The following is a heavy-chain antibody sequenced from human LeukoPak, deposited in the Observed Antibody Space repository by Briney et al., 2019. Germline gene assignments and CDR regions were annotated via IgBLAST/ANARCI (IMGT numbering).Heavy chain of an antibody. D-gene: IGHD6-13*01. CDR2: IWYDGSKT. CDR3: AKDSERSSWFDNWFDP. V-gene: IGHV3-33*06. J-gene: IGHJ5*02. Sequence: PGGSLRLSCTTSGCTFTNYGINWVRQAPGKGLEWVAAIWYDGSKTSYTDSVKGRFTVSRDISKNTVYLQMNGLKAEDTAVYYCAKDSERSSWFDNWFDPWGQGTLVTVSS. CDR1: GCTFTNYG.